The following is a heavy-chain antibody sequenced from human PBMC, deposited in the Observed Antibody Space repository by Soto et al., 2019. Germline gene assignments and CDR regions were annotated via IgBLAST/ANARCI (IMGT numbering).Heavy chain of an antibody. D-gene: IGHD1-1*01. CDR2: IYATGTT. Sequence: SETLSLTCTVSGASISGFYWSWIRKSAGKGLGWIGRIYATGTTDYNPSLKSRVMMSVDTSKKQFSLKLRSVTAADTAVYYCVRDGTKTLRDWFDPWGQGMLVTVSS. CDR1: GASISGFY. V-gene: IGHV4-4*07. J-gene: IGHJ5*02. CDR3: VRDGTKTLRDWFDP.